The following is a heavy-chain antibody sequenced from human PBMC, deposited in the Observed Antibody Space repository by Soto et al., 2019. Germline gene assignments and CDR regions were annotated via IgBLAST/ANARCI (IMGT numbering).Heavy chain of an antibody. J-gene: IGHJ6*02. V-gene: IGHV3-30-3*01. CDR2: ISYDGSNK. CDR1: GFTFSSYA. Sequence: PGGSLRLSCAASGFTFSSYAMHWVRQAPGKGLEWVAVISYDGSNKYYADSVKGRFTISRDNSKNTLYLQMNSLRAEDTAVYYCARDQYSYEGPYYYGMDVWGQGTTVTVSS. CDR3: ARDQYSYEGPYYYGMDV. D-gene: IGHD5-18*01.